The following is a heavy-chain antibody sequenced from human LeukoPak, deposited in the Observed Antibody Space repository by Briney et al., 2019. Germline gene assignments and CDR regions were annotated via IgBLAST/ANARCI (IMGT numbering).Heavy chain of an antibody. CDR1: GYTFTSYY. V-gene: IGHV1-2*02. D-gene: IGHD5-18*01. Sequence: RASVKVSCKASGYTFTSYYMHWVRQAPGQGLEWMGWINPNSGGTNYAQKFQGRVTMTRDTSISTAYMELSRLRSDDTAVYYCARDLGYSYGYYFDYWGQGTLVTVSS. J-gene: IGHJ4*02. CDR2: INPNSGGT. CDR3: ARDLGYSYGYYFDY.